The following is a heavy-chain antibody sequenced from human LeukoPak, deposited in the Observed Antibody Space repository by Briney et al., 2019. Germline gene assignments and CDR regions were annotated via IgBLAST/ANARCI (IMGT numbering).Heavy chain of an antibody. CDR3: VGPSKDRGYGDVDY. D-gene: IGHD4-17*01. J-gene: IGHJ4*02. CDR1: GFTFSSYA. V-gene: IGHV3-23*01. CDR2: ISGSGGST. Sequence: TGGSLRLSCAASGFTFSSYAMSWVRQAPGKGLEWVSAISGSGGSTYYADSVKGRFTISRDNSKNTLYLQMNSLRAEDTAVYYCVGPSKDRGYGDVDYWGQGTLVTVSS.